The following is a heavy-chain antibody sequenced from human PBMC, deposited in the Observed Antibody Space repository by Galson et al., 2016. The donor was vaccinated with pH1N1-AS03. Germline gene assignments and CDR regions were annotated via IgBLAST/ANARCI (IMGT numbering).Heavy chain of an antibody. Sequence: SVKVSCKASGGTFSSYAISWVRQAPGQGLEWMGGTIASVGITSYAQKLQGRVTITADESTSTAYMELSSLRSEDTAVYYCANRDYGFDYWGQGTLVTVSS. J-gene: IGHJ4*02. CDR1: GGTFSSYA. V-gene: IGHV1-69*10. CDR3: ANRDYGFDY. CDR2: TIASVGIT. D-gene: IGHD4-17*01.